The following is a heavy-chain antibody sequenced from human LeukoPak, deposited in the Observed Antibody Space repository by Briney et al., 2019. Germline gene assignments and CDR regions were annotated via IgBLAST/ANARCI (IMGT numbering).Heavy chain of an antibody. J-gene: IGHJ5*02. CDR2: IMPLFGTA. CDR1: GGTFNNSA. CDR3: ARDVHGDYGSGWFDP. Sequence: GSSVKVSCKTSGGTFNNSAISWVRQAPGQGLEWLGGIMPLFGTAGHARKLQGRVSNTKSESTRTVYLELSSLTSDDTAVYYCARDVHGDYGSGWFDPWGQGTLVSVSS. D-gene: IGHD4-17*01. V-gene: IGHV1-69*05.